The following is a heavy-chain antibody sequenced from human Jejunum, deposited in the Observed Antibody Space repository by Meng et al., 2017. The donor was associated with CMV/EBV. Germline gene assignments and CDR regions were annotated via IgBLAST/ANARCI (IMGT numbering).Heavy chain of an antibody. CDR3: ARLSAAGNYFYYYGLDG. D-gene: IGHD6-13*01. CDR1: FTTSS. Sequence: FTTSSMNWVRQAPGKGLGWIAYIISNSNSLLYAASVRGWFSISRDNAKNSLSLDMNSLTAEDTSVYYCARLSAAGNYFYYYGLDGWGPGTRVTVSS. V-gene: IGHV3-48*04. J-gene: IGHJ6*02. CDR2: IISNSNSL.